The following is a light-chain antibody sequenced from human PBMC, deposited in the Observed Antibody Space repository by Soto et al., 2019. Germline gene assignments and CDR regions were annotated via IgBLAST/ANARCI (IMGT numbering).Light chain of an antibody. CDR3: QKYVSLWT. CDR1: QSVSSSY. V-gene: IGKV3-20*01. CDR2: GAS. J-gene: IGKJ1*01. Sequence: EIVLTQSPGTLSLSPGERATLSCRASQSVSSSYLAWYQQKPGQAPRLLIYGASSRATGIPDRFSGSGSGTDFTLTISRLEPEDFAVYYCQKYVSLWTFGQGTKVEIK.